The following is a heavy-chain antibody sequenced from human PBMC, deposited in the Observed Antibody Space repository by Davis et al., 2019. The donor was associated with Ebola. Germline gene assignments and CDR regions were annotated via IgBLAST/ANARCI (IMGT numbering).Heavy chain of an antibody. V-gene: IGHV3-15*01. CDR1: GFNFRIAW. CDR3: RSNFDY. CDR2: IKSKSDGGAA. J-gene: IGHJ4*02. Sequence: GESLKISCAASGFNFRIAWMSWVRQAPGKGLEWVGRIKSKSDGGAADYAAPVKGRFTISRDDSKNTVYLQMNSLKTEDTAVYYCRSNFDYWGQGALVTVSS.